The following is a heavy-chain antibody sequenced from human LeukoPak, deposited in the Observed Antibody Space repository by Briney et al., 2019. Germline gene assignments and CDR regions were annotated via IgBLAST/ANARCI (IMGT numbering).Heavy chain of an antibody. CDR1: GFTFDDYA. Sequence: GGSLRLSCAASGFTFDDYAMHWVRQAPGKGLEGVSGISWNSGSIGYADSVKGRFTISRDNAKNSLYLQMNSLRAEDMALYYCAKGSAGVAASLDAFDIWGQGTMVTVSS. CDR2: ISWNSGSI. J-gene: IGHJ3*02. V-gene: IGHV3-9*03. D-gene: IGHD1-26*01. CDR3: AKGSAGVAASLDAFDI.